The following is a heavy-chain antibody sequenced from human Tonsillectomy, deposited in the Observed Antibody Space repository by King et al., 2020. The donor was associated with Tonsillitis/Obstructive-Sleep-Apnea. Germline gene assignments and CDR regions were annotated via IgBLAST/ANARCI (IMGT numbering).Heavy chain of an antibody. D-gene: IGHD4-17*01. CDR3: ARGDDYDNYFDY. CDR1: GGSFSSGGYY. CDR2: IYYSGIT. J-gene: IGHJ4*02. Sequence: LQLQESGPGLVKPSHTLSLTCTVSGGSFSSGGYYWSWIRQHPGQGLEWIGYIYYSGITYYNPSLKSRVTISVDTSKKQFSMKLSSVTAADTAVYYCARGDDYDNYFDYWGQGTLVTVSS. V-gene: IGHV4-31*03.